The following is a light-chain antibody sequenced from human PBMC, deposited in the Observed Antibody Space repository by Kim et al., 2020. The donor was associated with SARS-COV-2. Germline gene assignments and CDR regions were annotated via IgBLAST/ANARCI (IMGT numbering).Light chain of an antibody. J-gene: IGKJ1*01. CDR3: QQSYSTSCT. V-gene: IGKV1-39*01. CDR2: AAS. CDR1: QSISSY. Sequence: DIQMTQSPSSLSASVGDRVTITCRASQSISSYLNWYQQKPGEAPKLLIYAASSLQSGVPSRFSGSGSGTDFTLTISSLQPEDFATYYCQQSYSTSCTFGQGTKVDIK.